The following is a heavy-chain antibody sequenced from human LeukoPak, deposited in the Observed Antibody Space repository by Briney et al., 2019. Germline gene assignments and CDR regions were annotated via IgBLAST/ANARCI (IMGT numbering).Heavy chain of an antibody. D-gene: IGHD6-19*01. Sequence: HGESLKISCEASGYNFPNYWIAWVCQMPGKGPEWMGIIYPGDSDTRYSPSFQGRVTISADKSINTAYLQWSGLKASDTAMYYCARHKGVAGPRLNYFYYGLDVWGQGTTVTVSS. V-gene: IGHV5-51*01. CDR1: GYNFPNYW. CDR3: ARHKGVAGPRLNYFYYGLDV. CDR2: IYPGDSDT. J-gene: IGHJ6*02.